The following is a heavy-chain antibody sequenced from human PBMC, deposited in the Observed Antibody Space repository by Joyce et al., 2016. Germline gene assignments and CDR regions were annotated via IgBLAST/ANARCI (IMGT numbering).Heavy chain of an antibody. Sequence: QVQLVASGGGVVQPGRSLRLSCAASGFTFRMYVMHWIRQAPGKGLEWVASMSYDVTNKYYADAVKGRFTISRDNSKNTLYLQMNSLRPEDTAVYYCAREVGGGPYDYWGQGNLVTVSS. CDR3: AREVGGGPYDY. V-gene: IGHV3-30*04. CDR2: MSYDVTNK. CDR1: GFTFRMYV. D-gene: IGHD3-16*01. J-gene: IGHJ4*02.